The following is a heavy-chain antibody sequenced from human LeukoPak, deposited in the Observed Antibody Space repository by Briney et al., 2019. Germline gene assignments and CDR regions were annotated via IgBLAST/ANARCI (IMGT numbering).Heavy chain of an antibody. CDR3: ARDTYQPGRIDC. Sequence: GGSLRLSCAASEFTFSLYAMHWVRQAPPRGVEWVSYINDASGDIHYADSVKGRFTISRDNAKNTLYLQMNSLRAEETAVYYCARDTYQPGRIDCWGQGTLVIVSS. CDR2: INDASGDI. V-gene: IGHV3-21*05. D-gene: IGHD2-2*01. CDR1: EFTFSLYA. J-gene: IGHJ4*02.